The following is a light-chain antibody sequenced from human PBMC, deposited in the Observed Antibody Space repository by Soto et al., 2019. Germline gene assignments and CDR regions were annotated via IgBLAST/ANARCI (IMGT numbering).Light chain of an antibody. CDR3: QQYDRLPFT. CDR1: QSVSRTY. J-gene: IGKJ5*01. CDR2: GAS. V-gene: IGKV3-20*01. Sequence: EIVLTQSPGTLSLSPGERATLSCRASQSVSRTYLAWYQQTPGQAPRLLIYGASNRATGVPDRFSGSGSGTDFTLTISGLEPEDFAVYYCQQYDRLPFTFGQGTRLEIK.